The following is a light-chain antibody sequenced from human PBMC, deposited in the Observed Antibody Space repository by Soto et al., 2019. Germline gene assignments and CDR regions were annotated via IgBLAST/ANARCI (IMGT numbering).Light chain of an antibody. V-gene: IGKV1-5*03. CDR2: KAS. CDR3: QQYGSSSPWT. Sequence: DIQMTQSPSTLSASVGDRVTITCRASQSISSWLAWYQQKPGKAPKLLIYKASSLETGGPSRFSGSGSGTEFTLIISSLQPDDFASYYCQQYGSSSPWTFGQGTKVAIK. J-gene: IGKJ1*01. CDR1: QSISSW.